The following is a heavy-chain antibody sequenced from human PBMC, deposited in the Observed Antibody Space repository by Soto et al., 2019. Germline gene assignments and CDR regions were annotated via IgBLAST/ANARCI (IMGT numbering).Heavy chain of an antibody. CDR3: VRDSHGDY. CDR2: IDHDGPT. CDR1: GFTFSNYW. Sequence: EVQLVESGGGLVQPGGSLRLSCAGSGFTFSNYWMHWVRQAPGKGLEWVSRIDHDGPTDYADSVRGRFTISRDNPGNTLYLQMNSLRPVDTAGYYCVRDSHGDYWGQGTLVTVSS. V-gene: IGHV3-74*01. J-gene: IGHJ4*02.